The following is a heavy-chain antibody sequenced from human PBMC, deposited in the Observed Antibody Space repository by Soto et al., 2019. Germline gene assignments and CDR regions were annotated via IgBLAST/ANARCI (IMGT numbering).Heavy chain of an antibody. CDR2: IYYSGST. D-gene: IGHD3-9*01. CDR3: ARHDAYYDILTGFDY. Sequence: SETLSLTCTVSGGSISSSSYYWGWIRQPPGKGLEWIGSIYYSGSTYYNPSLKSRVTISVDTSKNQFSRKLSSVTAADTAVYYCARHDAYYDILTGFDYWGQGTLVTVSS. J-gene: IGHJ4*02. V-gene: IGHV4-39*01. CDR1: GGSISSSSYY.